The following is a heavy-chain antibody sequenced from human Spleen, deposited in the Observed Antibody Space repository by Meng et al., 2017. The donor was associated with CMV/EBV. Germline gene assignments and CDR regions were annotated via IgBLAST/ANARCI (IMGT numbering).Heavy chain of an antibody. J-gene: IGHJ4*02. CDR1: GGSISSSNYY. V-gene: IGHV4-39*01. D-gene: IGHD3-10*01. CDR2: IYHSGST. CDR3: ARRRGGSGRDC. Sequence: RQLRESGPGFVKPSETLSLTCTVSGGSISSSNYYWDWIRQPPGKGLEWIGAIYHSGSTSYNPSLQSRVTMFVDTSKNQFSLMLTSVTATDTAVYYCARRRGGSGRDCWGQGTLVTVSS.